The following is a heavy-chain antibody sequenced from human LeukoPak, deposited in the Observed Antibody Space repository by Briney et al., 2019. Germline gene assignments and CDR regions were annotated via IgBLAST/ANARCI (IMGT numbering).Heavy chain of an antibody. J-gene: IGHJ4*02. CDR2: MYTGGST. Sequence: GGSLRLSCAASGFTISTNYMSWVRQAPGKGLEWVSVMYTGGSTYYADAVKGRFTISRDNSKNTLYLQMNSLRAEDTALYYCARAPFYYDSSGYPYFDGWGQGTLVTVSS. D-gene: IGHD3-22*01. V-gene: IGHV3-53*01. CDR3: ARAPFYYDSSGYPYFDG. CDR1: GFTISTNY.